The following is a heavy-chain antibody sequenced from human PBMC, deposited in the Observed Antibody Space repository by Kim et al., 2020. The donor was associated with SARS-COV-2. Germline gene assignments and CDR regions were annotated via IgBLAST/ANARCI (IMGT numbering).Heavy chain of an antibody. CDR3: VKDVGTATAEYFEH. Sequence: GGSLRLSCAASGFTFGDFAMHWVRQAPGKGLEWVSGISWNSASVGYEDSVEGRFTISRDNARDSLSLQMNSPRPEDTAFYYCVKDVGTATAEYFEHWGQGTLVTVSS. CDR1: GFTFGDFA. CDR2: ISWNSASV. J-gene: IGHJ1*01. V-gene: IGHV3-9*01. D-gene: IGHD1-26*01.